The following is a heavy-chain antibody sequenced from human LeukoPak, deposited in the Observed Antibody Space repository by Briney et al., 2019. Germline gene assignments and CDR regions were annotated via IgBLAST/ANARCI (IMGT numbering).Heavy chain of an antibody. J-gene: IGHJ5*02. V-gene: IGHV4-34*01. D-gene: IGHD6-25*01. CDR2: INHSGST. CDR1: GGSSSGYY. Sequence: PSETLSLTCAVYGGSSSGYYWSWIRQPPGKGLEWIGEINHSGSTNYNPSLKSRVTISVDTSKNQFSLKLSSVTAADTAVYYCARAPRRHWFDPWGQGTLATVSS. CDR3: ARAPRRHWFDP.